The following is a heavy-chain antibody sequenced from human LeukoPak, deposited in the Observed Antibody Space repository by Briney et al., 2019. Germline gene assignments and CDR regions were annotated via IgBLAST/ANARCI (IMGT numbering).Heavy chain of an antibody. CDR3: AGSVTTVGAYDY. D-gene: IGHD1-1*01. CDR1: GITASNFY. V-gene: IGHV3-53*01. Sequence: PGGSLRLSCAASGITASNFYMMWVRQAPGKGLEWVSYISNNDVTKYADSVRGRLTISRDNSKNILYLQMNSLRVEDTAMYWCAGSVTTVGAYDYWGQGAPVTVSS. CDR2: ISNNDVT. J-gene: IGHJ4*02.